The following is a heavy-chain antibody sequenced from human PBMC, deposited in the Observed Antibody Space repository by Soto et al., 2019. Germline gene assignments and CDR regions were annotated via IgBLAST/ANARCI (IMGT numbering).Heavy chain of an antibody. Sequence: GGSLRLSCAASGFTFSSYSMNWVRQAPGKGLEWVSYISSSSSTIYYADSVEGRFTISRDNAKNSLYLQMNSLRDEDTAVYYCAGLGYCSGGSCYGLGYWGQGTLVTVSS. V-gene: IGHV3-48*02. CDR1: GFTFSSYS. CDR2: ISSSSSTI. J-gene: IGHJ4*02. CDR3: AGLGYCSGGSCYGLGY. D-gene: IGHD2-15*01.